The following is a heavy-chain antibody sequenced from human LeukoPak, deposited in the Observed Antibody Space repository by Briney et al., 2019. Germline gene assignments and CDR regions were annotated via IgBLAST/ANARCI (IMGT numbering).Heavy chain of an antibody. CDR1: GGSITGYY. J-gene: IGHJ4*02. CDR3: ARGLAAPGPFDY. CDR2: IYYSGST. D-gene: IGHD6-13*01. V-gene: IGHV4-59*01. Sequence: SETLSLTCTVSGGSITGYYWSWIRQPPGKGLEWIGYIYYSGSTNYNPSLKSRVTISLDTSKNQFSLQLSSVTAADTAVYYCARGLAAPGPFDYWGQGTLVTVSS.